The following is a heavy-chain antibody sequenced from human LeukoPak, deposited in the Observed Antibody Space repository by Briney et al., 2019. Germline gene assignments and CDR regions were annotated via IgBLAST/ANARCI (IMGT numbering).Heavy chain of an antibody. CDR2: IYYSGST. J-gene: IGHJ4*02. CDR1: GGSTSSYY. D-gene: IGHD3-10*01. Sequence: SETLSLTCTVSGGSTSSYYWSWIRQPPGKGLEWIGYIYYSGSTNYNPSLKSRVTISVDTSKNQFSLKLSSVTAADTAVYYCARDYYYGSERGGFDYWGQGTLVTVSS. V-gene: IGHV4-59*01. CDR3: ARDYYYGSERGGFDY.